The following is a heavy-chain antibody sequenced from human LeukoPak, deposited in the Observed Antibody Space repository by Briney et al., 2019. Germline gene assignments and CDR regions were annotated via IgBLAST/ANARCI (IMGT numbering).Heavy chain of an antibody. Sequence: GGSLRLSCAASGFTFSSYGMHWVRQAPGKGLERVAVISYDGSNKYYADSVKGRFTISRDNSTNTLYQQMNSLRAEDTAVYYCAKDSDTAMVPHDYWGQGTLVTVSS. CDR2: ISYDGSNK. V-gene: IGHV3-30*18. D-gene: IGHD5-18*01. CDR3: AKDSDTAMVPHDY. J-gene: IGHJ4*02. CDR1: GFTFSSYG.